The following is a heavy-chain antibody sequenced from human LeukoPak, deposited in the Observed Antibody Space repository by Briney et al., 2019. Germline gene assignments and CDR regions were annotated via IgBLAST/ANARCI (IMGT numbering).Heavy chain of an antibody. V-gene: IGHV3-23*01. CDR1: GFTFSSYA. Sequence: PGGSLRLSCAASGFTFSSYAMSWVRQAPGKGLEWVSAISGSGGSTYYADSVNGRFTISRDNSKNTLYLQMNSLRAEDTAVYYCSKDLHYYDSSGSTFDYWGPGTLVTVSS. D-gene: IGHD3-22*01. CDR2: ISGSGGST. CDR3: SKDLHYYDSSGSTFDY. J-gene: IGHJ4*02.